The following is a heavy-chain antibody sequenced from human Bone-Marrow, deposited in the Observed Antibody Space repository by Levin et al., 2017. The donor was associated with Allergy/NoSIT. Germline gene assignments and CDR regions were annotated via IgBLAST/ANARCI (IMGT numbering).Heavy chain of an antibody. CDR2: ISFDGSRE. CDR1: GFSFSNYG. J-gene: IGHJ6*02. V-gene: IGHV3-30*04. CDR3: ARLAGDRYISGSYFYYGMDV. D-gene: IGHD3-10*01. Sequence: GGSLRLSCVGSGFSFSNYGMHWVRRAPGKGLEWVTVISFDGSREYYADSVKGRFSISRDNSKNTLHLQMNGLRPDDTAVYYCARLAGDRYISGSYFYYGMDVWGQGITVTVSS.